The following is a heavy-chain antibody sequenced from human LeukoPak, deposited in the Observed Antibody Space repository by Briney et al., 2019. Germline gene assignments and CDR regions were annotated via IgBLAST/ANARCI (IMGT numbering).Heavy chain of an antibody. D-gene: IGHD1-7*01. CDR3: ARTNWNYEADAFDI. CDR2: IYSGGST. V-gene: IGHV3-53*01. Sequence: RQAPXXXLXWVSVIYSGGSTYYADSVKGRFTISRDNSKNTLYLQMNSLRAEDTAVYYCARTNWNYEADAFDIWGQGTMVTVSS. J-gene: IGHJ3*02.